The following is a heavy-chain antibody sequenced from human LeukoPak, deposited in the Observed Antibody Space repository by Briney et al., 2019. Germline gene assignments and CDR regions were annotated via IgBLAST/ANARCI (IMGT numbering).Heavy chain of an antibody. V-gene: IGHV1-69*05. CDR3: ARHAGADGSNWSYFDY. D-gene: IGHD6-13*01. CDR2: IIPIFGTA. Sequence: GASVKVSCKASGGTFSSYAISWVRQAPGQGLEWMGGIIPIFGTANYAQKFQGRVTITTDESTSTAYMELSSLRSEDTAVYYCARHAGADGSNWSYFDYWGQGTLVTVSS. J-gene: IGHJ4*02. CDR1: GGTFSSYA.